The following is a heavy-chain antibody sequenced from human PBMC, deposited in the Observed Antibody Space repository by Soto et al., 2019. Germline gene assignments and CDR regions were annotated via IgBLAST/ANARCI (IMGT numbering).Heavy chain of an antibody. CDR1: GGYISSGGYS. Sequence: QLQLQESGSGLVKPSHTLSLTCAVSGGYISSGGYSWSWIRQPPGKGLEWIGYIYHSGSTYYNPSLKSRVTISVDRSKNQFSLKLSSVTAADTAVYYCARGGSCSRGSCYSRVDCFDPWGQGTLVTVSS. J-gene: IGHJ5*02. D-gene: IGHD2-15*01. V-gene: IGHV4-30-2*01. CDR3: ARGGSCSRGSCYSRVDCFDP. CDR2: IYHSGST.